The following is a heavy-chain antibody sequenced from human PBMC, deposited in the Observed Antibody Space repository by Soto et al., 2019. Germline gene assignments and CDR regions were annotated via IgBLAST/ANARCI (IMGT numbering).Heavy chain of an antibody. CDR3: ARGHGWVRGDLYNFDY. J-gene: IGHJ4*02. V-gene: IGHV1-8*01. CDR2: MNPNSGNT. D-gene: IGHD3-10*01. CDR1: GYTFTSYD. Sequence: QVPLVQSGAEVKKHGASVKVSCKASGYTFTSYDINWVRQATGQGLEWMGWMNPNSGNTGYAQKFQGRVTMTRNTSISTAYMELSSLRSEDTAGYYCARGHGWVRGDLYNFDYWGQGTLVTVSS.